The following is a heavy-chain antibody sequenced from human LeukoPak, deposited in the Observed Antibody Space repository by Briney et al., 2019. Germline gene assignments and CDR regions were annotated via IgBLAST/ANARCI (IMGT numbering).Heavy chain of an antibody. CDR1: GFTFSSHS. Sequence: GGSLRLSCAASGFTFSSHSMNWVRQAPGKGLEWVSSISSSSSYIYYADSVKGRFTISRDNAKNSLYLQMNSLRAEDTAVYYCARAHTRYYDSSGYYDFDYWGQGTLVTVSS. V-gene: IGHV3-21*01. J-gene: IGHJ4*02. D-gene: IGHD3-22*01. CDR2: ISSSSSYI. CDR3: ARAHTRYYDSSGYYDFDY.